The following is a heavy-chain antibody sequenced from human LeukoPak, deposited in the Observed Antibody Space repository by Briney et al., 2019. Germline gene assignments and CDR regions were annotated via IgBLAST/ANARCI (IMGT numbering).Heavy chain of an antibody. Sequence: SETLSLTCTVSGGSISSSSYYWGWIRQPPGKGLEWIGSIYYSGSTYYNPSLKSRVTISVDTSKNQFSLKLSSVTAADTAVYYCARRKDYDDSSGYYSYYFDYWGQGTLVTVSS. D-gene: IGHD3-22*01. CDR1: GGSISSSSYY. CDR2: IYYSGST. V-gene: IGHV4-39*01. CDR3: ARRKDYDDSSGYYSYYFDY. J-gene: IGHJ4*02.